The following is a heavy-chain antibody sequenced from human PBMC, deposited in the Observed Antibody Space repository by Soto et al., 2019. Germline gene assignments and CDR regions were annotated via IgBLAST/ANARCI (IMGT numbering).Heavy chain of an antibody. Sequence: GGSLRLSCAASGFTFSSYSMSWVRQAPGKGLEWVSDISGSGVSTYYADSVKGRFTISRDNSKNTLYLQMNSLRAEDTAVYYCVNDLQVLGSGELFYPFDYWRRRTLVAV. D-gene: IGHD3-10*01. CDR3: VNDLQVLGSGELFYPFDY. CDR2: ISGSGVST. J-gene: IGHJ4*02. V-gene: IGHV3-23*01. CDR1: GFTFSSYS.